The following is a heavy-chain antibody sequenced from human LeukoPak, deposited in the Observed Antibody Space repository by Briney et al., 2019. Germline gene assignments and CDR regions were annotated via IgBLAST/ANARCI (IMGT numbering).Heavy chain of an antibody. D-gene: IGHD6-13*01. Sequence: GGSLRLSCAASGFTFDDYAMHWVRQAPGKGLEWVSGISWNSGSIGYADSVKGRFTISRDNAKNSLYLQMNSLRAEDTAVYYCARDLGGSSWYFYAFDIWGQGTMVTVSS. J-gene: IGHJ3*02. CDR2: ISWNSGSI. CDR1: GFTFDDYA. V-gene: IGHV3-9*01. CDR3: ARDLGGSSWYFYAFDI.